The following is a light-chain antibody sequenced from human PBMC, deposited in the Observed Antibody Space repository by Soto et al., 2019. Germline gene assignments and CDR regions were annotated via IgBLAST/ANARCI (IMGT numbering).Light chain of an antibody. J-gene: IGKJ4*01. CDR1: QSISTY. V-gene: IGKV3-11*01. Sequence: EIVLTQSPATLSLSPGERATLSCRASQSISTYLAWYQQKPGQAPRLLIYDATNRATGIPARFSGSGSGTDFTLIISSLEPEDFAVSYCQQRTNWLFGGGTKVEIK. CDR2: DAT. CDR3: QQRTNWL.